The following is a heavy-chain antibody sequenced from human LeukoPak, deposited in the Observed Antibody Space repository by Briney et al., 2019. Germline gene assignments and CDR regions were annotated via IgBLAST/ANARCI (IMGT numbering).Heavy chain of an antibody. CDR1: GYSINNYW. J-gene: IGHJ4*02. Sequence: GESLKISCKGSGYSINNYWIGWVRQMPGKGLEWMGIIYPGDSDTRYSPSFQGQVTISADKSISTAYLQWSSLKASDTAMYYCARHLVVAGQYYFDYWGQGTLVTVSS. CDR3: ARHLVVAGQYYFDY. CDR2: IYPGDSDT. V-gene: IGHV5-51*01. D-gene: IGHD6-19*01.